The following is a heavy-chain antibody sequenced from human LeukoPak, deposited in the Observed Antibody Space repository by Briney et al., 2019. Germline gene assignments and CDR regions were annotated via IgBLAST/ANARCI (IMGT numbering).Heavy chain of an antibody. J-gene: IGHJ4*02. V-gene: IGHV3-7*01. CDR3: ARDIPAPGICFDY. D-gene: IGHD6-13*01. Sequence: GGSLRLSCSVSEFIVTDHYMSWVRQAPGKGLEWVANINQDGSEKYYVDSVKGRFTISRDNAKNSLYLQMNSLRAEDTAEYYCARDIPAPGICFDYWGQGTLVTVPS. CDR2: INQDGSEK. CDR1: EFIVTDHY.